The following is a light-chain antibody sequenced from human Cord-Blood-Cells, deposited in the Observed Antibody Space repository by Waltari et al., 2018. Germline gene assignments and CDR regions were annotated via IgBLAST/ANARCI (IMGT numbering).Light chain of an antibody. CDR2: DVS. CDR1: SLDVGGYNY. CDR3: SSYTSSSVV. V-gene: IGLV2-14*01. Sequence: SALTQPASVSGSPGQSITISCTGTSLDVGGYNYVSWYQQHPGKAPKLMIYDVSNRPSGVSNRFSGSKSGNTASLTISGLQAEDEADYYCSSYTSSSVVFGGGTKLTVL. J-gene: IGLJ2*01.